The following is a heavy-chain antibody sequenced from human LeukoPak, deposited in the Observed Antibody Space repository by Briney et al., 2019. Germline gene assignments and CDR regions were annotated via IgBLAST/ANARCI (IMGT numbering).Heavy chain of an antibody. CDR3: ATETRYDFWSGPYGMDV. J-gene: IGHJ6*02. CDR1: GYTLTELS. D-gene: IGHD3-3*01. V-gene: IGHV1-24*01. Sequence: GASVKVSCKVSGYTLTELSMHWVRKAPGKGLEWMGGFDPEDGETIYAQKFQGRVTMTEDTSTDTAYMELSSLRSEDTAVYYCATETRYDFWSGPYGMDVWGQGTTVTVSS. CDR2: FDPEDGET.